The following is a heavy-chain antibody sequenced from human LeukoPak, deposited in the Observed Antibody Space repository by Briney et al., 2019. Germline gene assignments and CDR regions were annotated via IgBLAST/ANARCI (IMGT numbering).Heavy chain of an antibody. CDR3: ARRQGCSSTSCPPDS. D-gene: IGHD2-2*01. V-gene: IGHV5-51*01. CDR1: GYSFTTYW. Sequence: GESLKISWRGSGYSFTTYWIGWVRQMPGKGLEWMGIIYPGDSDTRYSPSFQGQVTMSADKSINTAYLQWSSLKASDTAMYYCARRQGCSSTSCPPDSWGQGTLVTASS. J-gene: IGHJ4*02. CDR2: IYPGDSDT.